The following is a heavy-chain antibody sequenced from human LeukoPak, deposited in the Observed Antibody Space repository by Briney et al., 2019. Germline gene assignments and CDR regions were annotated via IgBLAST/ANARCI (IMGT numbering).Heavy chain of an antibody. CDR1: GFTFSIYE. Sequence: GGSLRLSCAASGFTFSIYEMNCVRQAPGKGLEWGSYISISGSTIYYADSVKGRFTISRDNDKNSLYLQMTSLRAEDTAVYYCAELGITMIGGVWGKGTTVTISS. J-gene: IGHJ6*04. D-gene: IGHD3-10*02. CDR2: ISISGSTI. V-gene: IGHV3-48*03. CDR3: AELGITMIGGV.